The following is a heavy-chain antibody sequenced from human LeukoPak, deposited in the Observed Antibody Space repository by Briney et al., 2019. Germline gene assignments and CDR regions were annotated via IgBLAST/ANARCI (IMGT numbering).Heavy chain of an antibody. CDR3: TSSIAAAGNNFDP. CDR2: ISSSSSYI. D-gene: IGHD6-13*01. J-gene: IGHJ5*02. Sequence: PGGSLRLSCAASGFTFSSYSMNWVRQAPGKGLEWVSSISSSSSYIYYAESVKGRFTISRDNAKNSLYLQMNSLRAEDTAVYYCTSSIAAAGNNFDPWGQGTLVTVSS. CDR1: GFTFSSYS. V-gene: IGHV3-21*01.